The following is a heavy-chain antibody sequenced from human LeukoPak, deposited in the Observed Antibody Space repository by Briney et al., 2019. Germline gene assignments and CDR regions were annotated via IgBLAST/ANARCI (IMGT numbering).Heavy chain of an antibody. D-gene: IGHD3-3*01. CDR2: IYYTGTT. CDR1: GCSITSYS. Sequence: SETLSLNCTVSGCSITSYSWSWIPQPPGRGREWIGYIYYTGTTNYNPCLRSRVSISLDTSNQFSLKLRSVTAEDTAVYYCARVKSGMVTGVVDYWGQGTLVTVSS. CDR3: ARVKSGMVTGVVDY. V-gene: IGHV4-59*08. J-gene: IGHJ4*02.